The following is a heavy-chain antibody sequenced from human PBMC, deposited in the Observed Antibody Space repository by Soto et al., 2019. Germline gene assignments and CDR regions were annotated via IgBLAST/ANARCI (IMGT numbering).Heavy chain of an antibody. Sequence: SETLSLTCAVYGGSFSGYYWSWIRQPPGKGLEWIGEINHSGSTNYNPSLKSRVTISVDTSKNQFSLKLSSVTAADTAVYYCARGGVRIAARGGRYYFDYWGQGTLVTVSS. V-gene: IGHV4-34*01. CDR1: GGSFSGYY. D-gene: IGHD6-6*01. J-gene: IGHJ4*02. CDR3: ARGGVRIAARGGRYYFDY. CDR2: INHSGST.